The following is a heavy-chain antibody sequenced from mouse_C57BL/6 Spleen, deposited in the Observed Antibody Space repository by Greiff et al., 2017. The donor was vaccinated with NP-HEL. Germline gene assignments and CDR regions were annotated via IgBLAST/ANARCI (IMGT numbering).Heavy chain of an antibody. Sequence: EVKLVESEGGLVQPGSSMKLSCTASGFTFSDYYMAWVRQVPEKGLEWVANINYDGSSTYYLDSLKSRFIISRDNAKNILYLQMSSLKSEDTATYYCARGGLRQDPYYAMDYWGQGTSVTVSS. CDR3: ARGGLRQDPYYAMDY. J-gene: IGHJ4*01. V-gene: IGHV5-16*01. D-gene: IGHD2-4*01. CDR2: INYDGSST. CDR1: GFTFSDYY.